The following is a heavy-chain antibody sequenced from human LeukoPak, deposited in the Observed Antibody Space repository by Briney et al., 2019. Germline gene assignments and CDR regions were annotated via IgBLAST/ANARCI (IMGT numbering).Heavy chain of an antibody. D-gene: IGHD4-11*01. J-gene: IGHJ4*02. V-gene: IGHV4-39*01. CDR3: ARTAYSNYVIDY. Sequence: TSETLSLTCTVSGGSISSSSYFWGWVRQPPGKGKGLEWIGSIYYRGTTYFNPSLKSRATISVDTSKNQFSLKLRSVTAADTAVFYCARTAYSNYVIDYWGQGILVTVSS. CDR1: GGSISSSSYF. CDR2: IYYRGTT.